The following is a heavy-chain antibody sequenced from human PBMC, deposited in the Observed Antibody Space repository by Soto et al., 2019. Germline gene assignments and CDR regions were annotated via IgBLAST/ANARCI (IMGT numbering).Heavy chain of an antibody. CDR2: ISTYNGNT. J-gene: IGHJ4*02. CDR1: GYTFTTYG. Sequence: QVQLVQSGAEVGKPGASVKVSCKASGYTFTTYGISWVRQAPGQGLEWMGWISTYNGNTQFAQKFQGRVTMTTDTSTSTAYMELGSLTSDDTAVYYCAEDWSAEVLPDYGGQGTLVTVSS. CDR3: AEDWSAEVLPDY. V-gene: IGHV1-18*01. D-gene: IGHD3-10*01.